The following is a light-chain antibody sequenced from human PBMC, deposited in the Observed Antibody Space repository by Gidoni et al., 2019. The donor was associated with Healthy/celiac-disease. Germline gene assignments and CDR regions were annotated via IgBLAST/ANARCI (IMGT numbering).Light chain of an antibody. V-gene: IGLV1-47*02. J-gene: IGLJ2*01. CDR1: SSNVGSNY. Sequence: QSVLTQPPSASGTPGQGVTISCSGSSSNVGSNYVYWYQQLPGTAPKLLIYSNNQRPSGVPDRFSGSKSGTSASLAISGLRSEDEADYYCAAWDDSLSVLVFGGGTKLTVL. CDR2: SNN. CDR3: AAWDDSLSVLV.